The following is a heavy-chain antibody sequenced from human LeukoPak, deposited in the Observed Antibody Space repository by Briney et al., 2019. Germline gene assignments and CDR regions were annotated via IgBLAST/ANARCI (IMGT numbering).Heavy chain of an antibody. CDR2: IYHSGNT. CDR1: GYSISSGYY. Sequence: SETLSLTCIVSGYSISSGYYWGWIRQPPGQGLEWIAIIYHSGNTYYNPSLKSRVTISVDTSKNQFSLKLTSVTAADTAVYYCATNLYGSGNYFVYWGQGTLVTVSS. D-gene: IGHD3-10*01. J-gene: IGHJ4*02. CDR3: ATNLYGSGNYFVY. V-gene: IGHV4-38-2*02.